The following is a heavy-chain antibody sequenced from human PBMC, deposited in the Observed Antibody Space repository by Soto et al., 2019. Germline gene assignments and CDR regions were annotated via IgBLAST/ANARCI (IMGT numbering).Heavy chain of an antibody. D-gene: IGHD2-21*01. V-gene: IGHV1-18*04. CDR1: GYTFTSYG. J-gene: IGHJ3*02. CDR2: ISAYNGNT. CDR3: ATSIQGMRAFDI. Sequence: ASVKVSCKASGYTFTSYGISWVRRAPGQGLEWMGWISAYNGNTNYAQKLQGRVTMTTDTSTSTAYMELRSLRSDDTAVYYCATSIQGMRAFDIWGQGTMVIVSS.